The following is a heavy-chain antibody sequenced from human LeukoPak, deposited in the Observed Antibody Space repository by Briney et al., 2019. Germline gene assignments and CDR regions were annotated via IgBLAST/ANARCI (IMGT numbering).Heavy chain of an antibody. V-gene: IGHV3-30-3*01. Sequence: QPGGSLRLSCAASGFTFSSYAMHWVRQAPGKGLEWVAVISYDGSNKYYADSVKGRFTISRDNSKNTLYLQMNSLRAEDTAVYYCARGILTAMGYFDYWGQGTLVTVSS. CDR1: GFTFSSYA. J-gene: IGHJ4*02. CDR3: ARGILTAMGYFDY. D-gene: IGHD5-18*01. CDR2: ISYDGSNK.